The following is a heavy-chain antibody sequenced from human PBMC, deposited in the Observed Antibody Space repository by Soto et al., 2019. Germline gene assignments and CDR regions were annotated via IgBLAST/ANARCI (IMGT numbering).Heavy chain of an antibody. CDR3: ARVRSSSWYESYYYYYGMDV. CDR1: GFTFSSYW. CDR2: INSDGSST. D-gene: IGHD6-13*01. J-gene: IGHJ6*02. V-gene: IGHV3-74*01. Sequence: GGSLRLSCAASGFTFSSYWMHWVRQAPGKGLVWVSRINSDGSSTSYADSVKGRFTISRDNAKNTLYLQMNSLRAEDTAVYYCARVRSSSWYESYYYYYGMDVWGQGTTVTSP.